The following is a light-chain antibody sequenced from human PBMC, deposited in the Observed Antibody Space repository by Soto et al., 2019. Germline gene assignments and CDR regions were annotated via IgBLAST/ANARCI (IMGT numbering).Light chain of an antibody. CDR1: KLGDKY. J-gene: IGLJ2*01. CDR3: QAWDSSTAV. CDR2: QDS. V-gene: IGLV3-1*01. Sequence: SYELTQPPSVSVSPGQTASITCSGDKLGDKYACWYQQKPGQSPVLVIYQDSKRTSGIPERFSGSNSENTATLTISGTQAMDEADYYCQAWDSSTAVFGGGTKLTV.